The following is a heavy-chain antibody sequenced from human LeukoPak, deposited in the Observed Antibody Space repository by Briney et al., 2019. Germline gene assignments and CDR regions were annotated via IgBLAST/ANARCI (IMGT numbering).Heavy chain of an antibody. CDR3: ARSAAGGYYGPGPGAFYYYGMDV. J-gene: IGHJ6*02. CDR2: IYYSGNT. CDR1: GGSISSYY. V-gene: IGHV4-59*01. Sequence: PSETLSLTCAVSGGSISSYYWSWIRQAPGKGLEWIGYIYYSGNTNYNPTLKSRVTISVDTSKHQFSLQLSSVPAADPAVYYCARSAAGGYYGPGPGAFYYYGMDVWGQGTTVTVSS. D-gene: IGHD3-10*01.